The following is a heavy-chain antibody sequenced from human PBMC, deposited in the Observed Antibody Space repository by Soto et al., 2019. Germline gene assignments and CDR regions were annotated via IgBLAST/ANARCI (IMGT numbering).Heavy chain of an antibody. CDR3: ARGAFITIFGVVIITQVRYFGF. V-gene: IGHV1-46*01. CDR1: GYTFTSYY. Sequence: ASVKFSCTASGYTFTSYYMHWVRQTPGQGLEWMGIINPIGGRTSYAQKFQGRVTMTRDTSTSTVYMELSSLRSEDTAVYYCARGAFITIFGVVIITQVRYFGFWGQGTLVTVSS. CDR2: INPIGGRT. J-gene: IGHJ4*02. D-gene: IGHD3-3*01.